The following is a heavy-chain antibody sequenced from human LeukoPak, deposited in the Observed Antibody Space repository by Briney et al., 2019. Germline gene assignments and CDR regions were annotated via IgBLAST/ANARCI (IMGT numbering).Heavy chain of an antibody. CDR1: GFTFSNFW. V-gene: IGHV3-30*18. J-gene: IGHJ6*02. CDR3: AKGASSPFYYYYYGMDV. Sequence: GGSLRLSCAASGFTFSNFWMHWVRQAPGKGLEWVAVISYDGSNKYYADSVKGRFTISRDNSKNTLYLQMNSLRAEDTAVYYCAKGASSPFYYYYYGMDVWGQGTTVTVSS. D-gene: IGHD2-2*01. CDR2: ISYDGSNK.